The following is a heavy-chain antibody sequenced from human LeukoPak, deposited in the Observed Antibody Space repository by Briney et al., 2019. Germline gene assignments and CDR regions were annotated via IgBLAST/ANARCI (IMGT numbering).Heavy chain of an antibody. V-gene: IGHV3-73*01. Sequence: PGGSLRLSCADSVFTFCGSAIHWGRQSSGRGLEWVGQIDKKDEGYATATAYAASVKGRFTISRDDSINTAYLQMKSLKTEDTVHYYCTRDRGTYNWFDPWGQGTLVTVSS. CDR2: IDKKDEGYATAT. J-gene: IGHJ5*02. CDR1: VFTFCGSA. CDR3: TRDRGTYNWFDP. D-gene: IGHD3-16*01.